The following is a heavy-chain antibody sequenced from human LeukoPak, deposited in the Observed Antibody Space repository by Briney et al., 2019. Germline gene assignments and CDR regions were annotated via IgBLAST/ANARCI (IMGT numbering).Heavy chain of an antibody. CDR3: AKSHSSGWYEVGTAIDY. CDR1: GFTFDDYA. D-gene: IGHD6-19*01. CDR2: ISWNSGSI. V-gene: IGHV3-9*03. J-gene: IGHJ4*02. Sequence: PGGSLRLSCAASGFTFDDYAMHRVRQAPGKGLEWVSGISWNSGSIGYADSVKGRFTISRDNAKNSLYLQMNSLRAEDMALYYCAKSHSSGWYEVGTAIDYWGQGTLVTVSS.